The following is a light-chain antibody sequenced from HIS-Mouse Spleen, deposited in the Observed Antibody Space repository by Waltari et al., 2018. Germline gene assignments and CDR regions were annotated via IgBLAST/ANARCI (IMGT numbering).Light chain of an antibody. Sequence: DIQLTQSPSFLSASVGDRVTITCRASQGFSSSLAWYQQKPGKAPKLMIYAASTLQSGVPSRFGGSGSGTEFTLTICSLRPEDFATYNCQQLNSYPPTFGQGTKVEIK. CDR2: AAS. CDR3: QQLNSYPPT. V-gene: IGKV1-9*01. CDR1: QGFSSS. J-gene: IGKJ1*01.